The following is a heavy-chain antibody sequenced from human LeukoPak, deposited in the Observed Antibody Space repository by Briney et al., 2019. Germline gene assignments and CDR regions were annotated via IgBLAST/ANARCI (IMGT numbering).Heavy chain of an antibody. CDR3: ARGQHYYGSGSHDY. CDR2: ISSNGGST. CDR1: GFTFSSYA. Sequence: QSGGSLRLSCAASGFTFSSYAMHWVRRAPGKGLEYVSAISSNGGSTYYANSVKGRFTISRDNSKNTLYLQMGSLRAEDMAVYYCARGQHYYGSGSHDYWGQGTLVTVSS. J-gene: IGHJ4*02. D-gene: IGHD3-10*01. V-gene: IGHV3-64*01.